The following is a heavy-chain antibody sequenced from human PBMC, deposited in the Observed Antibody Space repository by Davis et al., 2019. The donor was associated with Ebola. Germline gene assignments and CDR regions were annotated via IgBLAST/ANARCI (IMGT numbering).Heavy chain of an antibody. CDR1: GFTFSSHW. CDR2: IKQDGSEK. CDR3: ATDTAMVYYYGMYV. D-gene: IGHD5-18*01. V-gene: IGHV3-7*03. J-gene: IGHJ6*02. Sequence: GESLKIPCAASGFTFSSHWMSWVRQAPGKGLEWVANIKQDGSEKYYVDSVKGRFTISRDNAKNSLYLQMNSLRAEDTAVYYCATDTAMVYYYGMYVWGQGTTVTVSS.